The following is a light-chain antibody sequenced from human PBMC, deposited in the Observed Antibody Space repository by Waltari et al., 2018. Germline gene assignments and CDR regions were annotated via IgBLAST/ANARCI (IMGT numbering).Light chain of an antibody. Sequence: ILMTQSPATLSVSPGEPATISCRASESIGRNLVWYQLKPGQAPRLLFYGASSRATGIPARFSGSGSGTDFTLTITNLQSEDFAVYYCHHYNHWPPMSTFGQGTKLEI. CDR3: HHYNHWPPMST. CDR2: GAS. CDR1: ESIGRN. J-gene: IGKJ2*01. V-gene: IGKV3D-15*01.